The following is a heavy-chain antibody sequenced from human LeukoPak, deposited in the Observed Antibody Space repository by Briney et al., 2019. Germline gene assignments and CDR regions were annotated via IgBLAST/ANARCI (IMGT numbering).Heavy chain of an antibody. J-gene: IGHJ3*02. CDR2: IHYSGST. CDR1: GGSISSSSYY. D-gene: IGHD2-2*01. CDR3: ARRNVVVPAAMARAFDI. Sequence: SETLSLTCTVSGGSISSSSYYWGWIRQPPATGLEWIGNIHYSGSTYYNPSLKSRVTISVDTSKNQFSLKLSSVTAADTAVYYCARRNVVVPAAMARAFDIWGQGTMVTVSS. V-gene: IGHV4-39*01.